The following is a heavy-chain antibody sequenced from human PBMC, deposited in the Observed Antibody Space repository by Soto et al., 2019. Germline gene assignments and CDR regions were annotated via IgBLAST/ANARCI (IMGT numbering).Heavy chain of an antibody. CDR2: IYYSGST. CDR3: ARLKAYDYIWGSYRYFDY. J-gene: IGHJ4*02. Sequence: PSETLSLTCTVSGGSISSGDYYWSWIRQPPGKGLEWIGYIYYSGSTNYNPSLKSRVTISVDTSKNQFSLKLSSVTAADTAVYYCARLKAYDYIWGSYRYFDYWGQGTLVTVSS. D-gene: IGHD3-16*02. CDR1: GGSISSGDYY. V-gene: IGHV4-61*08.